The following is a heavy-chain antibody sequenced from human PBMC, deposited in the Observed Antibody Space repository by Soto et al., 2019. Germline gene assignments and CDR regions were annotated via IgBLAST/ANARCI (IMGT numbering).Heavy chain of an antibody. CDR2: ISGSGDST. V-gene: IGHV3-23*01. Sequence: EVQLLESGGGLVQPGGSLRLTCAGFGITFNTYAMTWVRQAPGKGLEWVSAISGSGDSTYYADSVKGRFTISRDNSKNTLYLQMNSLRAEDTAVYYCAKALGGVAVAGNDYWGQGILVTVSS. CDR1: GITFNTYA. D-gene: IGHD6-19*01. CDR3: AKALGGVAVAGNDY. J-gene: IGHJ4*02.